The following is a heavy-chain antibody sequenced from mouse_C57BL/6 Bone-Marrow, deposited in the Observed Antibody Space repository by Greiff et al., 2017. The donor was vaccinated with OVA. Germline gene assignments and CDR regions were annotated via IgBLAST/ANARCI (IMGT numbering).Heavy chain of an antibody. V-gene: IGHV1-42*01. J-gene: IGHJ2*01. CDR3: ANYGSRRGYFDY. CDR1: GYSFTGYY. Sequence: EVKLMESGPELVKPGASVKISCKASGYSFTGYYMNWVKQSPEKSLEWIGEINPSTGGTTYNQKFKAKATLTVDKSSSTAYMQLKSLTSEDSAVYYCANYGSRRGYFDYWGQGTTLTVSS. CDR2: INPSTGGT. D-gene: IGHD1-1*01.